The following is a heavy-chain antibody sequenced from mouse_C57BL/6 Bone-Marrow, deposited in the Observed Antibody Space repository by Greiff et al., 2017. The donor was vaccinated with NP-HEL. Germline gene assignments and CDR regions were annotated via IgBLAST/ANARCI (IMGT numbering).Heavy chain of an antibody. V-gene: IGHV1-81*01. CDR3: ARSYYYGSSYGFAY. D-gene: IGHD1-1*01. CDR2: IYPRSGNT. Sequence: QVQLQQSGAELARPGASVKLSCKASGYTFTSYGISWVKQRTGQGLEWIGEIYPRSGNTYYNEKLKGKATLTADKSSSTAYMELRSLTSEDSAVYFCARSYYYGSSYGFAYWGQGTLVTVSA. J-gene: IGHJ3*01. CDR1: GYTFTSYG.